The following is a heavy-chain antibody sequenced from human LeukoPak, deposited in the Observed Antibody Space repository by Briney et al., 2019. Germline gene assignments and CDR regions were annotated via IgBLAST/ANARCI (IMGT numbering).Heavy chain of an antibody. Sequence: QPGGSLRLSCEASGFPFSDYAMTWVRQAPGKGLEWVSSIKGSGGGSSYADSVKGRFTMTRDNSKSTLYLQMNSLRAGDTAVYFCGRDPNGDYVGAFEFWGQGTLVTVSS. J-gene: IGHJ3*01. D-gene: IGHD4-17*01. CDR2: IKGSGGGS. CDR1: GFPFSDYA. CDR3: GRDPNGDYVGAFEF. V-gene: IGHV3-23*01.